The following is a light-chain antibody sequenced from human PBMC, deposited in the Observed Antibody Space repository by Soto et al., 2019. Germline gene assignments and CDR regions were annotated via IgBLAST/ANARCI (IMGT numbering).Light chain of an antibody. CDR1: QSVNSR. J-gene: IGKJ5*01. CDR3: QHYGRSPIT. CDR2: GAS. V-gene: IGKV3-20*01. Sequence: EIVLTQSPGTLSLSPGERATLSCRASQSVNSRLAWYQHKPGQAPRLLISGASSRATGIPDRFSGSGSATDLTLTISRLEPEDFALYYCQHYGRSPITFGQGTRLENK.